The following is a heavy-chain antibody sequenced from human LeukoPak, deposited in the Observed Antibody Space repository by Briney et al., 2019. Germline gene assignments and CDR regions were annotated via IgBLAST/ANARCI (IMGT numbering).Heavy chain of an antibody. CDR2: IKQDGSEK. Sequence: PGGSLRLSCAASGFTFSSYWMSWVRQAPGKGLEWVANIKQDGSEKYYVDSVKGRFTISRDNAKNSLYLQMNSLRAEDAAVYYCAREGSFEPADYWGQGTLVTVSS. CDR1: GFTFSSYW. J-gene: IGHJ4*02. V-gene: IGHV3-7*01. CDR3: AREGSFEPADY. D-gene: IGHD1-14*01.